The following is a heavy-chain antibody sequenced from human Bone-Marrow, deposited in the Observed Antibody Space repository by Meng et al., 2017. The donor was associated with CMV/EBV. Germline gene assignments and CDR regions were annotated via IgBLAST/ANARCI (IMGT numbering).Heavy chain of an antibody. J-gene: IGHJ6*02. CDR3: ARSYYYGMDV. Sequence: GESLKISCAASGFTVSSNYMSWVRQAPGKGLEWVSVIYSGGSTYYADSVKGRFTISRDNSKNTLYLQMNSLRAEDTAVYYCARSYYYGMDVWGQGNTVNVAS. CDR2: IYSGGST. CDR1: GFTVSSNY. V-gene: IGHV3-53*01.